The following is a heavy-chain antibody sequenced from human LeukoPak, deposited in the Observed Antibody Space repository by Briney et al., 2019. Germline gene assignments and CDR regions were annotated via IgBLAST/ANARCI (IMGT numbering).Heavy chain of an antibody. CDR1: GFTFSSHW. V-gene: IGHV3-21*01. J-gene: IGHJ4*02. CDR3: ARVTLTGYYAFDY. CDR2: ISSSSSYI. D-gene: IGHD3-9*01. Sequence: GGSLRLSCAASGFTFSSHWMNWVRQAPGKGPEWVSSISSSSSYIYYTDSVKGRFTISRDNAKNSLYLQMNSLRAEDTAVYYCARVTLTGYYAFDYWGQGTLVTVSS.